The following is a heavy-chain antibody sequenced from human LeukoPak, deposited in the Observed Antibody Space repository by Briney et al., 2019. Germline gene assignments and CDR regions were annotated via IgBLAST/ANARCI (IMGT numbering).Heavy chain of an antibody. CDR3: ARGLNRNDYGDYGY. CDR1: GGSISSSSYY. V-gene: IGHV4-39*07. CDR2: IYYSGST. Sequence: SETLSLTCTVSGGSISSSSYYWGWIRQPPGKGLEWIGSIYYSGSTYYNPSLKSRVTISVDTSKNQFSLKLSSVTAADTAVYYCARGLNRNDYGDYGYWGQGTLVTVSS. D-gene: IGHD4-17*01. J-gene: IGHJ4*02.